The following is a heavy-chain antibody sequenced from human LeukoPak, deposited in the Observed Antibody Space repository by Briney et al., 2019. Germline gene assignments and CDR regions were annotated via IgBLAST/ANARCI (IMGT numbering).Heavy chain of an antibody. CDR1: GFTFSSYA. CDR3: ARSNFPIRYLDWSQTGYYGMDV. V-gene: IGHV3-30*04. D-gene: IGHD3-9*01. CDR2: ISYDGSNK. J-gene: IGHJ6*04. Sequence: QPGRSLRLSCAASGFTFSSYAMHWVRQAPGKGLEWVAVISYDGSNKYYADSVKGRFTISRDNSKNTLYLQMNSLRAEDTAVYYCARSNFPIRYLDWSQTGYYGMDVWGKGTTVTVSS.